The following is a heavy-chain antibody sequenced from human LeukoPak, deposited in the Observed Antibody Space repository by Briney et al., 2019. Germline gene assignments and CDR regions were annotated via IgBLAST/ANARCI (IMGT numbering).Heavy chain of an antibody. CDR1: GGSFSGGIYY. V-gene: IGHV3-23*01. Sequence: ETLSLTCSVSGGSFSGGIYYWGWIRQPPGKGLEWVSAISGSGTDTFYANSVKGRFTISRDNPKNTLYLQMNSLRAEDTAVYYCAKGGGSSCYSPSDYWGQGTLVTVSS. D-gene: IGHD2-15*01. CDR3: AKGGGSSCYSPSDY. J-gene: IGHJ4*02. CDR2: ISGSGTDT.